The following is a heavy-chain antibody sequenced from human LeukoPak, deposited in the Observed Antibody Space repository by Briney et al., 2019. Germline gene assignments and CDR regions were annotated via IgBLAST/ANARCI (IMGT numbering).Heavy chain of an antibody. CDR3: ARSPYTYYDFWSGWRDYSMDV. Sequence: NPSETLSLTCAVYGGSFSGYYWSWIRQPPGKGLEWIGEINHSGSTNYNPSLKSRVTISVDTSKNQFSLKLSSVTAADTAVYYCARSPYTYYDFWSGWRDYSMDVWGQGTTVTVSS. J-gene: IGHJ6*02. CDR2: INHSGST. V-gene: IGHV4-34*01. CDR1: GGSFSGYY. D-gene: IGHD3-3*01.